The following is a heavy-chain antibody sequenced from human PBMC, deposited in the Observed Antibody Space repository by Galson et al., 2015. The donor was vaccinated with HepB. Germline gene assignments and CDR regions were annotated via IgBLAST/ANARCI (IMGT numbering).Heavy chain of an antibody. J-gene: IGHJ4*02. D-gene: IGHD6-19*01. Sequence: SLRLSCAASGFTFSSYAMSWVRQAPGKGLEWVSAISGSGGSTYYADSVKGRFTISRDNSKNTLYLQMNSLRAEDTAVYYCAKSGSGWLTSTYFDYWGQGTLVTVSS. CDR3: AKSGSGWLTSTYFDY. CDR2: ISGSGGST. CDR1: GFTFSSYA. V-gene: IGHV3-23*01.